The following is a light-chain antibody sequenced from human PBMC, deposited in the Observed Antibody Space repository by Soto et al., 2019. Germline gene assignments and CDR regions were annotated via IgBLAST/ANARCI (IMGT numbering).Light chain of an antibody. CDR3: QQYHKWPLT. CDR1: QSVSSN. Sequence: DIVLRQSPGTLSLSPGQRATLSCRASQSVSSNLAWYQQKPGQAPRLLMYGASTRATGIPASFSGSGSGTEFILTISSLQSEDFAVYYCQQYHKWPLTFGGGTKVDIK. J-gene: IGKJ4*01. CDR2: GAS. V-gene: IGKV3-15*01.